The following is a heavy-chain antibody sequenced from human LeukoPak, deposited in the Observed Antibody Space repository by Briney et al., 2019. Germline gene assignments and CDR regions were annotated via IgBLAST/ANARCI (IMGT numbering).Heavy chain of an antibody. D-gene: IGHD6-19*01. CDR3: AKAPSSGWSYYFDY. J-gene: IGHJ4*02. CDR1: GFTFSSYA. Sequence: GGSLRLSCAASGFTFSSYAMNWVRQAPGKGLEWVSAISGSGGSTYYADSVKGRFTISRDNSKNTLYLQMNSLRAEDTAVYYCAKAPSSGWSYYFDYWGQGTLVTVSS. CDR2: ISGSGGST. V-gene: IGHV3-23*01.